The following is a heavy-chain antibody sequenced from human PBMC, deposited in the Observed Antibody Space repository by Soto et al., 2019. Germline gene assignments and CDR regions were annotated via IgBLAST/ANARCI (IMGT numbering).Heavy chain of an antibody. CDR2: ISWDGGST. D-gene: IGHD3-16*01. CDR1: GFTFDDYT. CDR3: AKDMGGDDTASLDY. Sequence: DVQLVESGGVVVQPGGSLRLSCAASGFTFDDYTMHWVRQAPGKGLEWVSLISWDGGSTYYADSVKGRFTISRDNSKNSLYLQMNSLRTEDTALYYCAKDMGGDDTASLDYWGQGTLVTVSS. V-gene: IGHV3-43*01. J-gene: IGHJ4*02.